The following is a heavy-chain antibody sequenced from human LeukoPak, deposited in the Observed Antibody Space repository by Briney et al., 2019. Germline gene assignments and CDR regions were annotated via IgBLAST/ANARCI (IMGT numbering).Heavy chain of an antibody. D-gene: IGHD6-13*01. Sequence: ASVKVSCKAPGYTFTGYYMHWVRQAPGQGLEWMGWISAYNGNTNYAQKLQGRVTMTTDTSTSTAYMELSSLRSEDTAVYYCAAVGSIAAAGTDYMDVWGKGTTVTVSS. V-gene: IGHV1-18*04. J-gene: IGHJ6*03. CDR2: ISAYNGNT. CDR1: GYTFTGYY. CDR3: AAVGSIAAAGTDYMDV.